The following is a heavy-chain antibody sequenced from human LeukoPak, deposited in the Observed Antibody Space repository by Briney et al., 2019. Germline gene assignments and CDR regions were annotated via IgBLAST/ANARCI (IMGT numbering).Heavy chain of an antibody. Sequence: SETLSLTCTVSGGSISSGSYHWNWIRQPAGKGLEWIGRIYTSGSTNYNPSLKSRVTISVDTSKNQFSLKLSSVTAADTAVYYCAAVGATRYYIRYWGQGTLVTVSS. CDR1: GGSISSGSYH. CDR3: AAVGATRYYIRY. D-gene: IGHD1-26*01. J-gene: IGHJ4*02. V-gene: IGHV4-61*02. CDR2: IYTSGST.